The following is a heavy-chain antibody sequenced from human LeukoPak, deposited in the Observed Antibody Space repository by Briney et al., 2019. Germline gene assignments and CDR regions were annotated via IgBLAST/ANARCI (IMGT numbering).Heavy chain of an antibody. Sequence: PSETLSLTCAVYGGSFSGYYWSWIRQPPGKGLEWIGEINHSGSTNYNPSLKSRVTISVDTSKNQFSLKLSSVTAADTAAYYCARGLGYCSGGSCYSSWGQGTLVTVSS. J-gene: IGHJ4*02. CDR2: INHSGST. V-gene: IGHV4-34*01. CDR3: ARGLGYCSGGSCYSS. D-gene: IGHD2-15*01. CDR1: GGSFSGYY.